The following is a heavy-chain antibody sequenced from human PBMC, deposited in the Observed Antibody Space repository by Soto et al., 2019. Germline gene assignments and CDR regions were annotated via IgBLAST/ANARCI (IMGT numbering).Heavy chain of an antibody. J-gene: IGHJ4*02. Sequence: PGGSLRLSCAASGFTFSSHWMSWVRQAPGKGLEWVANIKQDGSEKYYVDSVKGRFTISRDNAKNSLYLQMNSLRAEDTAVYYCARDTAMVPFDYWGQGTLVTVSS. CDR3: ARDTAMVPFDY. CDR1: GFTFSSHW. V-gene: IGHV3-7*03. CDR2: IKQDGSEK. D-gene: IGHD5-18*01.